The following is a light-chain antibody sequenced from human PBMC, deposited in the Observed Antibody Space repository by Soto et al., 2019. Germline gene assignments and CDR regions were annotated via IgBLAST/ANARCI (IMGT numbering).Light chain of an antibody. CDR2: ATS. V-gene: IGKV3-20*01. Sequence: EIVLTQSPGTLSLSPGERATLSCRASQSISSSYLAWYQQKPGQAPRLLIYATSSRATGIPDRFSGSGSGTDFTLTISRVEPEDFAVYYCQYRDFGQGTKLEIK. CDR3: QYRD. CDR1: QSISSSY. J-gene: IGKJ2*01.